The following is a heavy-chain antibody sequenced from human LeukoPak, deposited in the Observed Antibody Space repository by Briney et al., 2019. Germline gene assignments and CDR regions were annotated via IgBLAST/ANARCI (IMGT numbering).Heavy chain of an antibody. J-gene: IGHJ4*02. Sequence: GGSLRLSCAASGFTFSSYAMHWVRQAPGKGLEWVAVISYDGSNKYYADSVKGRFTISRDNSKDTLYLQMNSLRAEDTAVYYCAKAAGSGGSWYVVFDYWGQGTLVTVSS. CDR1: GFTFSSYA. D-gene: IGHD6-13*01. V-gene: IGHV3-30*07. CDR2: ISYDGSNK. CDR3: AKAAGSGGSWYVVFDY.